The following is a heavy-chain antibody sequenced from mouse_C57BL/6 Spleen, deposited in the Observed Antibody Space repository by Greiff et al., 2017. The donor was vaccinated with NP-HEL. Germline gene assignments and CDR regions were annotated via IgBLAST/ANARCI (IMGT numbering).Heavy chain of an antibody. Sequence: VKLQQPGAELVKPGASVKLSCKASGYTFTSYWMHWVKQRPGQGLEWIGMIHPNSGSTNYNEKFKSKATLTVDKSSSTAYMQLSSLTSEDSAVYYCARSEDYDGYWYFDVWGTGTTVTVSS. J-gene: IGHJ1*03. V-gene: IGHV1-64*01. CDR1: GYTFTSYW. D-gene: IGHD2-4*01. CDR2: IHPNSGST. CDR3: ARSEDYDGYWYFDV.